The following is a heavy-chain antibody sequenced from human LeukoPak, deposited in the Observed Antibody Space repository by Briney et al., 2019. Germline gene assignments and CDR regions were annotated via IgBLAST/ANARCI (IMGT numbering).Heavy chain of an antibody. D-gene: IGHD5-12*01. J-gene: IGHJ4*02. CDR3: ARGGYSGYDAFDY. CDR1: GGSISPYY. CDR2: IYYSGST. V-gene: IGHV4-59*01. Sequence: SETLSLTCTVSGGSISPYYWSWIRQPPGKGLEWIGYIYYSGSTNYNPSLKSRVTISVDTSKNQFSLKLSSVTAADTAVYYCARGGYSGYDAFDYWGQGTLVTVSS.